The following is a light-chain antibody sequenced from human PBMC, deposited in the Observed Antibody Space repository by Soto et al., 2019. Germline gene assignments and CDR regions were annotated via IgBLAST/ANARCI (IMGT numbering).Light chain of an antibody. CDR3: QHADGLRALT. Sequence: DIQMTQSPPFVSASVGDRVTISCRASQDAGSWLSWFHQKPGGAPNLLIFHTSRLQTGVPSRFAGRGSGTEFTLPIASLQPEDFGTYYCQHADGLRALTFGGGTTEEI. CDR2: HTS. CDR1: QDAGSW. J-gene: IGKJ4*01. V-gene: IGKV1-12*01.